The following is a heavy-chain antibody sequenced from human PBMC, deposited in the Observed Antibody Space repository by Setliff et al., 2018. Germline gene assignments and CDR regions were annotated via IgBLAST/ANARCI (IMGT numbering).Heavy chain of an antibody. CDR3: ARESVVVVTTTNYYYYIDV. V-gene: IGHV1-69*05. J-gene: IGHJ6*03. CDR1: GGTFSTYA. D-gene: IGHD2-21*02. CDR2: IISMFGTT. Sequence: ASVKVSCKASGGTFSTYAISWVRQAPGQGLEWMGGIISMFGTTNYAQKFLGRVTITTDESSSTGYMELSSLRSEDTAVYFCARESVVVVTTTNYYYYIDVWGEGTTVTVSS.